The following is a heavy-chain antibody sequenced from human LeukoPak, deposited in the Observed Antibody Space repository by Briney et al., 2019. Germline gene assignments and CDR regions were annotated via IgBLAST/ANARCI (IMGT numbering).Heavy chain of an antibody. CDR3: ARDHCSPGTCLGGH. CDR1: GYTFTSYG. CDR2: IIPSLDVA. D-gene: IGHD2-15*01. J-gene: IGHJ4*02. Sequence: SVKVSWKASGYTFTSYGISWVRQAPGQGLEWIGRIIPSLDVANYAHKFQGRVTLSVDRDTATTYMEVTSLRSEDTAIYYCARDHCSPGTCLGGHWGQGTLVTVSS. V-gene: IGHV1-69*04.